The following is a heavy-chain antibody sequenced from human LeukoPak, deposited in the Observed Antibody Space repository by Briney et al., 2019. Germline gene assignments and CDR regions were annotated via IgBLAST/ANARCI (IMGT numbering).Heavy chain of an antibody. CDR2: INHSGST. CDR1: GGSFSGYY. D-gene: IGHD2-21*02. CDR3: ARALRGVTPLAY. V-gene: IGHV4-34*01. J-gene: IGHJ4*02. Sequence: PSETLSLTCAVYGGSFSGYYWSWIRQPPGKGLGWIGEINHSGSTNYNPSLKSRVTISVDTSKNQFSLKLSSVTAADTAVYYCARALRGVTPLAYWGQGTLVTVSS.